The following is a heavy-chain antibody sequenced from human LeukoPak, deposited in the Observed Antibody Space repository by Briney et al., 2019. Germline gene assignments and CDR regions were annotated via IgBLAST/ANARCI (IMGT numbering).Heavy chain of an antibody. CDR1: GFTFSIFG. D-gene: IGHD1-14*01. V-gene: IGHV3-30*18. J-gene: IGHJ4*02. Sequence: GRSLRLSRAASGFTFSIFGIHWVRHAPGKGLEWVAAISPDGNKEYYTDSVKGRFTVSRDNFNNMIYLQINSWRGEDSAVYYCAKINHVDDFWGQETVDSVSS. CDR3: AKINHVDDF. CDR2: ISPDGNKE.